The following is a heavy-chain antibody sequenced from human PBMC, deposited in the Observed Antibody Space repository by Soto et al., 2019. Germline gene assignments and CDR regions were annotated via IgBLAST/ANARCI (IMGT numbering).Heavy chain of an antibody. J-gene: IGHJ5*02. V-gene: IGHV4-39*01. D-gene: IGHD3-22*01. CDR2: IYYSGST. Sequence: SETLSLTCTVSGGSISSSSYYWGWIRQPPGKGLEWIGSIYYSGSTYYNPSLKSRVTISVDTSKNQFSLKLSSVTAADTAVYYCARHFQSYYYDSSGYYEPIPFDPWGQGTLVT. CDR1: GGSISSSSYY. CDR3: ARHFQSYYYDSSGYYEPIPFDP.